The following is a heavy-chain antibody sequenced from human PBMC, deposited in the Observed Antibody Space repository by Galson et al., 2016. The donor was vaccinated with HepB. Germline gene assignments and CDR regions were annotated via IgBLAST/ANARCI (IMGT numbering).Heavy chain of an antibody. CDR3: AHSLDCFGDDCRYTWFDP. CDR1: GFSLSTGGVG. J-gene: IGHJ5*02. Sequence: PALVKPTQTLTLTCTFSGFSLSTGGVGVGWIRQPPGKALEWLALFYWDDDIRYSPSLKNRLTITKDTSENQVVLTMTNMDPVDTATYFCAHSLDCFGDDCRYTWFDPWGQGTLVTVSS. CDR2: FYWDDDI. V-gene: IGHV2-5*02. D-gene: IGHD2-21*02.